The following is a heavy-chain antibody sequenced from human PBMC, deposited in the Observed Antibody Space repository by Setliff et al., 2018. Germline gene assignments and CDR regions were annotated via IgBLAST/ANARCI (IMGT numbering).Heavy chain of an antibody. D-gene: IGHD3-22*01. CDR3: VRDRWKVIVNRGDDAFDH. Sequence: PGGSLRLSCAASRFTFSNYWMSWVRQAPGKGLEWVANIKEDGSEKYYVDSVKGRFTISRDNAKNSLDLQMNSLRGEDTAVYYCVRDRWKVIVNRGDDAFDHWGQGAMVTVSS. V-gene: IGHV3-7*01. J-gene: IGHJ3*01. CDR1: RFTFSNYW. CDR2: IKEDGSEK.